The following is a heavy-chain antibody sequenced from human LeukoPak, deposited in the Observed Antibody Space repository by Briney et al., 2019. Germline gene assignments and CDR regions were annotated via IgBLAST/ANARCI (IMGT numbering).Heavy chain of an antibody. Sequence: GGSLRLSCAASGFTFSSYWMSWVRQAPGKGLEWVANIKQDGSERYYVDSVKGRFTIYRDNAKNSLYLQMNSLRAEDTAVYYCAKGGRKLGLEYWGQGTLVTVSS. CDR3: AKGGRKLGLEY. D-gene: IGHD7-27*01. CDR1: GFTFSSYW. CDR2: IKQDGSER. J-gene: IGHJ4*02. V-gene: IGHV3-7*01.